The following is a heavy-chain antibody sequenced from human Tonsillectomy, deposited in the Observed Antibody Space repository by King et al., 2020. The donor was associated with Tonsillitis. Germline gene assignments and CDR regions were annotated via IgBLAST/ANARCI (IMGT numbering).Heavy chain of an antibody. CDR3: ARGREVRQQRRTGLWSSSWSENGASYYYYSMDD. CDR2: IYTSGST. Sequence: QLQESGPGLVKPSETLSLICTVSGGSISNYYWSWIRQPAGKGLEWIGRIYTSGSTNYNPSLKSRVTMSLDTSKNQLSLKLSSVTAADTAVYYCARGREVRQQRRTGLWSSSWSENGASYYYYSMDDWGQGTTVTVSS. CDR1: GGSISNYY. D-gene: IGHD6-13*01. J-gene: IGHJ6*02. V-gene: IGHV4-4*07.